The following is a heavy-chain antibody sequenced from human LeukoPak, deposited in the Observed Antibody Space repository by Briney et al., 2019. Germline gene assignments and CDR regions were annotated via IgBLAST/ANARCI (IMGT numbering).Heavy chain of an antibody. CDR1: GYSFTSYW. D-gene: IGHD6-19*01. V-gene: IGHV5-51*01. CDR2: IYPGDSDT. CDR3: ARRVAVAAYNWFDP. Sequence: GESLKISCKGSGYSFTSYWIGWVRQMPGEGLEWMGIIYPGDSDTRYSPSFQGQVTISADKSISTAYLQWSSLKASDAAMYYCARRVAVAAYNWFDPWGQGTLVTVSS. J-gene: IGHJ5*02.